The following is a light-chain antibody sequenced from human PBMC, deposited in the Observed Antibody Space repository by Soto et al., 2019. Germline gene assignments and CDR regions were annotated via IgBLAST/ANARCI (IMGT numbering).Light chain of an antibody. Sequence: QSVLTQPPSASGTPGQRVTISCSGSSSNIGSNTVNWYQQLPGTAXKLLIYSNNQRPSGVXDRFSXSXXXXXXXXXXXGLQSEDEADYYCAAWDDSLNGPVFGGGTKLTVL. CDR3: AAWDDSLNGPV. J-gene: IGLJ3*02. CDR1: SSNIGSNT. CDR2: SNN. V-gene: IGLV1-44*01.